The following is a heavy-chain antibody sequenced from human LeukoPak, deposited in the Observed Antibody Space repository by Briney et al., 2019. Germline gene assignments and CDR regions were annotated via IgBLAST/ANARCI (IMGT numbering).Heavy chain of an antibody. V-gene: IGHV4-34*01. J-gene: IGHJ4*02. CDR2: INHSGYT. CDR1: GGSFSGYY. CDR3: ARHPPEDY. Sequence: PSETLSLTCALYGGSFSGYYWSWIRQSPGKGLEWIGQINHSGYTNYKPSLKSRVTISVDTSKNQFSLKLSSVTAADTAVYYCARHPPEDYWGQGTLVTVSS.